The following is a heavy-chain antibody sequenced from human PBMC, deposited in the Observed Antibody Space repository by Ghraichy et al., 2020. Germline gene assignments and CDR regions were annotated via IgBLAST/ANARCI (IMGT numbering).Heavy chain of an antibody. D-gene: IGHD3-3*01. CDR1: GFTFSSYA. J-gene: IGHJ5*02. Sequence: GSLRLSCAASGFTFSSYAMSWVRQAPGKGLEWVSAISGSGGSTYYADSVKGRFTISRDNSKNTLYLQMNSLRAEDTAVYYCAKTPHPSRITIFGVVKVGWFDPWGQGTLVTVSS. CDR3: AKTPHPSRITIFGVVKVGWFDP. V-gene: IGHV3-23*01. CDR2: ISGSGGST.